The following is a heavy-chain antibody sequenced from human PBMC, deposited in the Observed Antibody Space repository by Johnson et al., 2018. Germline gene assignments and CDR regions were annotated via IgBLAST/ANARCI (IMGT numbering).Heavy chain of an antibody. V-gene: IGHV3-23*01. Sequence: SPRLSCAASGFTFSSYAMSWVRQAPGKGLEWVSAISGSAGSTYYADSVKGRFTISRDNSKNTLYLQMNSLRAEDMAVYYCARDLGNCSGGSCPDYYYYYMDVWGKGTTVTVSS. D-gene: IGHD2-15*01. CDR1: GFTFSSYA. J-gene: IGHJ6*03. CDR3: ARDLGNCSGGSCPDYYYYYMDV. CDR2: ISGSAGST.